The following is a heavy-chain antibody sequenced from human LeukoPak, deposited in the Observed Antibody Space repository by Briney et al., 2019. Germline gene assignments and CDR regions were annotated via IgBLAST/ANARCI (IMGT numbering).Heavy chain of an antibody. CDR3: ARVVGTYAIN. CDR2: INNDGSYT. J-gene: IGHJ4*02. D-gene: IGHD2-8*01. V-gene: IGHV3-74*01. Sequence: GGSLRLSCAASGFTFSGYWMHWVRQAPGKGLVWVSRINNDGSYTSYADSVKGRFTISRDNAKNTLYLQMNSLRAEDTAVYYCARVVGTYAINWGQGTLVTVSS. CDR1: GFTFSGYW.